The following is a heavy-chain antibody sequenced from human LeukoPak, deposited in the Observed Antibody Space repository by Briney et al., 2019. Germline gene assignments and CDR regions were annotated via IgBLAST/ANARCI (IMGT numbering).Heavy chain of an antibody. V-gene: IGHV3-66*01. J-gene: IGHJ6*02. CDR2: IYSGGTT. D-gene: IGHD3-10*01. Sequence: GGSLRLSCAASGFTVSSNYMNRVRQAPGKGLEWVSVIYSGGTTYYADSVKGRFTISRDNSKNTLYLQMNSLRAEDTAVYYCARGGVRRHYYDYGMDVWGQGTTVTVSS. CDR3: ARGGVRRHYYDYGMDV. CDR1: GFTVSSNY.